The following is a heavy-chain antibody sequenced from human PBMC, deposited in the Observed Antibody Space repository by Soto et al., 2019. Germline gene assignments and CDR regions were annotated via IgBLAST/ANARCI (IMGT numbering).Heavy chain of an antibody. D-gene: IGHD5-18*01. CDR1: GFTFSSHA. Sequence: LRLSCAASGFTFSSHAMSWVRQAPGKGLEWVSAISGDAINTYYADSVKGRFTISRDNSRNTLYLQLDSLRAEDTALYFCTKDVSVYSYGYFDYWGLGTLVTVSS. V-gene: IGHV3-23*01. J-gene: IGHJ4*02. CDR2: ISGDAINT. CDR3: TKDVSVYSYGYFDY.